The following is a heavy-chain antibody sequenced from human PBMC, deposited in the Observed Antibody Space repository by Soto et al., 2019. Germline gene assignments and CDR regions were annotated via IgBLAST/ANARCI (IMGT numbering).Heavy chain of an antibody. J-gene: IGHJ4*02. CDR1: RFTFSSYA. V-gene: IGHV3-23*01. D-gene: IGHD1-26*01. CDR3: AKGQKWELPFDF. Sequence: EVQLLESGGGLVQPGGSLRLSCAASRFTFSSYAMSWVRQAPGKGLEWVSAISGAGGGSTYYAESVKGRFTISRDNSKNTLYLQMNSLRAEDTALYYCAKGQKWELPFDFWGPGTLVTVSS. CDR2: ISGAGGGST.